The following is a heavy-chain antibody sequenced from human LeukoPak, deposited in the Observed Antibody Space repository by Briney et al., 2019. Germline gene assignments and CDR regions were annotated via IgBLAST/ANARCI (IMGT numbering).Heavy chain of an antibody. CDR1: GGSISSGSYY. CDR2: IYTSGST. CDR3: ARGEVTSSWYYLDY. D-gene: IGHD6-13*01. V-gene: IGHV4-61*02. J-gene: IGHJ4*02. Sequence: SQTLSLTCTVSGGSISSGSYYWSWIRQPAGKGLEWIGRIYTSGSTNYNPSLKSRVTISVDTSKNHLSLKLSSVTAADTAVYYCARGEVTSSWYYLDYWGQGTLVTVSS.